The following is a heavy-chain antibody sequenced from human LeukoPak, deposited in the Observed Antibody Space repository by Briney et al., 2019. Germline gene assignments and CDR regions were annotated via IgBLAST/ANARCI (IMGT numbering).Heavy chain of an antibody. Sequence: GGSLRLSCAASGFTVSSNYMSWVRQAPGKGLEWVSVIYSGGSTYYADSVKGRFTISRDNSKNTLYLQMNSLRAEDTAVYYCAVGWEDCGGDCYSFPHYYYYYMDVWGKGTTVTVSS. CDR3: AVGWEDCGGDCYSFPHYYYYYMDV. CDR2: IYSGGST. CDR1: GFTVSSNY. V-gene: IGHV3-66*01. D-gene: IGHD2-21*02. J-gene: IGHJ6*03.